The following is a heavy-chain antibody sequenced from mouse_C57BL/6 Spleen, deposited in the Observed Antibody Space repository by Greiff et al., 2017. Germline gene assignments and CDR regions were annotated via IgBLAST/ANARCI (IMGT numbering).Heavy chain of an antibody. Sequence: QVQLKQPGAELVKPEASVKLSCKASGYTFTSYWMQWVKQRPGQGLEWIGEIDPSDSYTNYNQKFKGKATLTVDTSSSTAYMQLSSLTSEDSAVYYCARGDYYGSSYGYWYFDVWGTGTTVTVSS. D-gene: IGHD1-1*01. CDR2: IDPSDSYT. V-gene: IGHV1-50*01. CDR1: GYTFTSYW. CDR3: ARGDYYGSSYGYWYFDV. J-gene: IGHJ1*03.